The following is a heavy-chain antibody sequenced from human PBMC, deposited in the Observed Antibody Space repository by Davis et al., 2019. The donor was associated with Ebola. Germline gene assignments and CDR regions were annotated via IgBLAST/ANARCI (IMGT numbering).Heavy chain of an antibody. CDR3: ARAFEQWLVQRDYYYYGMDV. V-gene: IGHV1-69*13. D-gene: IGHD6-19*01. Sequence: SVKVSCKASGGTFSSYAISWVRQAPGQGLEWMGGIIPIFGTANYAQKFQGRVTITADESTSTAYMELSSLRSEDTAVYYCARAFEQWLVQRDYYYYGMDVWGQGTTVTVSS. CDR2: IIPIFGTA. J-gene: IGHJ6*02. CDR1: GGTFSSYA.